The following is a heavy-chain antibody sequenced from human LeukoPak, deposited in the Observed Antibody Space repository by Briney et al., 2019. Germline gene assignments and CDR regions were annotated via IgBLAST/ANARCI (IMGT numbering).Heavy chain of an antibody. CDR1: GYTFTNYW. CDR3: ARKKWELLSDFDY. V-gene: IGHV5-51*01. D-gene: IGHD1-26*01. J-gene: IGHJ4*02. Sequence: GESLKISCKGSGYTFTNYWIGWVRQMPGKGLEFMGIIYPGDFDTRYSPSFQGQVTISADKSISTAYLQWSSLKASDTAMYYCARKKWELLSDFDYWGQGTLVTVSS. CDR2: IYPGDFDT.